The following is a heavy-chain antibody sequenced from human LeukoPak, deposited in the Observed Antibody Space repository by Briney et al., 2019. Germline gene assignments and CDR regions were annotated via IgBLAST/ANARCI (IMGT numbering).Heavy chain of an antibody. J-gene: IGHJ6*02. D-gene: IGHD1-14*01. Sequence: GGSLRLSCVASGFAFRNHAMNWVRQAPGKGLEWVSVLSGSGHRTYYADSVKGRFTISRDNSKNTLYLQMNSLRAEDTAVYYCASWAGPTTQWDYYYGMDVWGQGTTVTVSS. CDR3: ASWAGPTTQWDYYYGMDV. CDR1: GFAFRNHA. V-gene: IGHV3-23*01. CDR2: LSGSGHRT.